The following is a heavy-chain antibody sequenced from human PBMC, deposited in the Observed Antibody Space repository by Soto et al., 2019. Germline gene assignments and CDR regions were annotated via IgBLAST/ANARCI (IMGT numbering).Heavy chain of an antibody. D-gene: IGHD2-21*02. CDR3: ATGLTLPVRPSFDT. Sequence: EVQLVESGGGLIQPGGSLTLSCAASGFTVSGNYITWVRQPPGKGLEWVSVIFSGDNTYYSDSVKGRFTISRDNSKNTVYLQMTRLRGDDTAVYFCATGLTLPVRPSFDTWGQGTLLTVSS. CDR2: IFSGDNT. V-gene: IGHV3-53*01. J-gene: IGHJ5*02. CDR1: GFTVSGNY.